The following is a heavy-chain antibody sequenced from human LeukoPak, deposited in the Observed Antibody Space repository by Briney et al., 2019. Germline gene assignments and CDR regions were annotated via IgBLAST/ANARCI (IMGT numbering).Heavy chain of an antibody. V-gene: IGHV3-9*01. CDR3: ARTVTRPLWFGDTPGAHANWFDP. J-gene: IGHJ5*02. CDR1: GFTFDDYA. Sequence: GGSLRLSCAASGFTFDDYAMHWVRQAPGKGLEWVSGISWNSGSIGYADSVKGRFTISRDNAKNSLYLQMNSLRAEDTALYYCARTVTRPLWFGDTPGAHANWFDPWGQGTLVTVSS. D-gene: IGHD3-10*01. CDR2: ISWNSGSI.